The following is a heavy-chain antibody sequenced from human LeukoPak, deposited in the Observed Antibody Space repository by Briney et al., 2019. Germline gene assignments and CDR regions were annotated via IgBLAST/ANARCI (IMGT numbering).Heavy chain of an antibody. Sequence: SETLSLTCTVSGGSISSGDSYWTWIRQPAGKGLEWIGLIYTGGSTNYNPSLKSRVTVSVDTSKNQVSLKLTSVTAADTAVYYCARDTGYFGSGGFDQWGQGTLVTVSS. CDR2: IYTGGST. CDR1: GGSISSGDSY. J-gene: IGHJ4*02. V-gene: IGHV4-61*02. D-gene: IGHD3-10*01. CDR3: ARDTGYFGSGGFDQ.